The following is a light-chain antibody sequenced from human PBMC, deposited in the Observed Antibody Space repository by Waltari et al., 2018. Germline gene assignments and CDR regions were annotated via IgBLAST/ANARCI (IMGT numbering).Light chain of an antibody. Sequence: QLVLTQSPSASASLGASVKPTCTLSSGHSSNIIAWLQQQPEKGPRYLMKVHSDGSDSKGDEIPDRFSGSSSGAERYLTISTVQAEDEADYYCQTGGHGTWVFGGGTKLTVL. CDR3: QTGGHGTWV. V-gene: IGLV4-69*01. CDR1: SGHSSNI. CDR2: VHSDGSD. J-gene: IGLJ3*02.